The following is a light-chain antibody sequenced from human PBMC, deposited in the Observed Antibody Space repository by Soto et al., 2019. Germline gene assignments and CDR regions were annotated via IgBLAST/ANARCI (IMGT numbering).Light chain of an antibody. CDR2: GAS. J-gene: IGKJ5*01. V-gene: IGKV3-15*01. CDR3: QQYNNWLIT. Sequence: EIVITQSPATLSVSPGERATLSCRASQSVSSNLAWYQQKPGQAPRLLIYGASTRATGIPARFSGSGSGTEFTLTISSLQYEDFAVYYCQQYNNWLITFGQGTRLEIK. CDR1: QSVSSN.